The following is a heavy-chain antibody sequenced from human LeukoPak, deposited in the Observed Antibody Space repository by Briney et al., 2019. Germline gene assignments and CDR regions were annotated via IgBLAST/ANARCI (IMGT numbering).Heavy chain of an antibody. V-gene: IGHV1-8*02. CDR2: MNPNSGNT. CDR1: GYTFTSYG. J-gene: IGHJ4*02. CDR3: ARGFTMVRGVIIPPFGY. D-gene: IGHD3-10*01. Sequence: ASVKVSCKASGYTFTSYGISWVRQAPGQGLEWMGWMNPNSGNTGYAQKFQGRVTMTRNTSISTAYMELSSLRSEDTAVYYCARGFTMVRGVIIPPFGYWGQGTLVTVSS.